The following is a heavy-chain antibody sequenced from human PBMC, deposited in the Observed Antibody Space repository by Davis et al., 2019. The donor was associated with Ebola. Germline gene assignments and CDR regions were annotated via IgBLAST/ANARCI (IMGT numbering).Heavy chain of an antibody. CDR3: ARLAIAAAGTSIYYYYYGMDV. Sequence: SETLSLTCTVSGGSISSYYWIWIRQSPGEGLEWIGYIYYTGATTYNPSLKSRVTISVDPSKNQFSLKLSSVTAADTAVYYCARLAIAAAGTSIYYYYYGMDVWGQGTTVTVSS. J-gene: IGHJ6*02. D-gene: IGHD6-13*01. CDR1: GGSISSYY. CDR2: IYYTGAT. V-gene: IGHV4-59*08.